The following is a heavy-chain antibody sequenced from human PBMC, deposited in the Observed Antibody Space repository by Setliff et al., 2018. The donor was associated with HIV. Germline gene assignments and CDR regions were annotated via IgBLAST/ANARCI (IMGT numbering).Heavy chain of an antibody. V-gene: IGHV3-23*01. J-gene: IGHJ4*02. CDR1: GFIFSSHA. CDR2: ISGSGSAT. CDR3: AKGFNWGSYYFDY. D-gene: IGHD7-27*01. Sequence: GGSRRLSCEASGFIFSSHAMSWVRQVQGKRLELIAVISGSGSATTYADSVAGRFTVSRDNSKNMMYLQMGSLRVDDTAIYYCAKGFNWGSYYFDYWGQGTLVTVS.